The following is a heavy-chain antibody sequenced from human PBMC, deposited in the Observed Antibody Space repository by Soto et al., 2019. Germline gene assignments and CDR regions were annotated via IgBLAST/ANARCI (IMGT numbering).Heavy chain of an antibody. J-gene: IGHJ6*02. V-gene: IGHV1-69*12. D-gene: IGHD4-4*01. CDR1: GGTFSSYA. Sequence: QVQLVQSGAEVKKPGSSVKVSCKASGGTFSSYAISWVRQAPGQGLEWMGGIIPIFGTSNYAQKFQGRVTITADESTRSAYMELSSLRSEDTDVYYCASPPSSNRYYYGMDVCGQGTTVTVSS. CDR2: IIPIFGTS. CDR3: ASPPSSNRYYYGMDV.